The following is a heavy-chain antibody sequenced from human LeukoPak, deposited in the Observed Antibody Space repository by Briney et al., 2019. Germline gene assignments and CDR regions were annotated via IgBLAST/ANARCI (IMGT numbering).Heavy chain of an antibody. Sequence: ASVKVSCKASGYTFTGCYMHWVRQAPGQGLEWMGRINPNSGGTNYAQKFQGRVTMTRDTSISTAYMELSRLRSDDTAVYYCARGSGIAARPRIDYWGQGTLVTVSS. D-gene: IGHD6-6*01. CDR2: INPNSGGT. CDR3: ARGSGIAARPRIDY. V-gene: IGHV1-2*06. J-gene: IGHJ4*02. CDR1: GYTFTGCY.